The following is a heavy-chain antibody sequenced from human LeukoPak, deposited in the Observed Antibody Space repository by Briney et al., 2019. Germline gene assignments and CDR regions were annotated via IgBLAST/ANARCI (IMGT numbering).Heavy chain of an antibody. D-gene: IGHD6-19*01. CDR3: ARDKESSGWYYYFMDV. V-gene: IGHV3-30*04. CDR1: GFTFSSYA. J-gene: IGHJ6*03. CDR2: ISYDGSNK. Sequence: PGGSLRLSCAASGFTFSSYAMHWVRQAPGKGLEWVAVISYDGSNKYYADSVKGRFTISRDNSKNTLYLQMNSLRAEDTAVYYCARDKESSGWYYYFMDVWGKGTTVTISS.